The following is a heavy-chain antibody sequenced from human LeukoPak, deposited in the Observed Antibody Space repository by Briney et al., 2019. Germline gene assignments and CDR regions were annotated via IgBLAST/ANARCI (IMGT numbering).Heavy chain of an antibody. CDR2: IWYDGSNK. V-gene: IGHV3-33*06. D-gene: IGHD3-9*01. CDR3: AKQYRVLRYLDWLPFDY. J-gene: IGHJ4*02. CDR1: GFTFSSYG. Sequence: PGGSLRLSCAASGFTFSSYGMHWVRQAPGKGLEWVAVIWYDGSNKYYADSVKGRFTISRDNSKNTLYLQMNSLRAEDTAVYYCAKQYRVLRYLDWLPFDYWGQGTLVTVSS.